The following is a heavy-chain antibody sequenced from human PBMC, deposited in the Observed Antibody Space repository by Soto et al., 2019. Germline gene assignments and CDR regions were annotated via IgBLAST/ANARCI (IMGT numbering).Heavy chain of an antibody. D-gene: IGHD5-12*01. CDR2: IYYSGST. CDR3: ARMRRVEMATISPLGYYYYGMDV. Sequence: QVQLQESGPGLVKPSQTLSLTCTVSGGSISSGGYYWSWIRQHPGKGLEWIGYIYYSGSTYYNPSLKSRVTISVDTSKNQFSLKLSSLTAADTAVYYCARMRRVEMATISPLGYYYYGMDVWGQGTTVTVSS. J-gene: IGHJ6*02. CDR1: GGSISSGGYY. V-gene: IGHV4-31*03.